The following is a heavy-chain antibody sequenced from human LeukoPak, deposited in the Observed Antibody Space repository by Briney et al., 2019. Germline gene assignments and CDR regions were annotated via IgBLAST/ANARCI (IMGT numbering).Heavy chain of an antibody. V-gene: IGHV1-2*02. CDR3: ARDLGIAVAGPQYFQH. Sequence: GASVKVSCKASGYTFTGYYMHWVRQAPGQGLEWMGWINPNSGGTNYAQKFQGRVTITADESTSTAYMELSSLRSEDTAVYYCARDLGIAVAGPQYFQHWGQGTLVTVSS. J-gene: IGHJ1*01. D-gene: IGHD6-19*01. CDR2: INPNSGGT. CDR1: GYTFTGYY.